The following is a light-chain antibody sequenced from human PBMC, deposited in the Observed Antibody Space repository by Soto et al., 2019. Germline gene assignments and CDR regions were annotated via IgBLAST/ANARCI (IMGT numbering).Light chain of an antibody. V-gene: IGLV2-14*01. Sequence: QSALTQPASVSGSPGQSISISCTGTSSDVGGYDYVSWYQQHPGKAPKLKIYEVSNRPSGVSIRFSGSKSGNTASLTISGLQAADEADYYCSSYTITSTVVFGGGTKLTVL. CDR3: SSYTITSTVV. CDR1: SSDVGGYDY. J-gene: IGLJ2*01. CDR2: EVS.